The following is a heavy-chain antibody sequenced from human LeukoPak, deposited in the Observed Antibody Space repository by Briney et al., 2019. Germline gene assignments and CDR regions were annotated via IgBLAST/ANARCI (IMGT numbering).Heavy chain of an antibody. Sequence: GGSLRLSCAASGFTFSSYGMHWVRQAPGKGLEWVAVISYDGSNKYYADSVKGRFTISRDNSKNTLYLQMNSLRAEDTAVYYCAKSSRYFDWLRAHFDYWGQGTLVTVSS. CDR2: ISYDGSNK. CDR1: GFTFSSYG. V-gene: IGHV3-30*18. D-gene: IGHD3-9*01. J-gene: IGHJ4*02. CDR3: AKSSRYFDWLRAHFDY.